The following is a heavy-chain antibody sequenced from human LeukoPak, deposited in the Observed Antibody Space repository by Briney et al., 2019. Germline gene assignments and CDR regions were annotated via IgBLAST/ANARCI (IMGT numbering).Heavy chain of an antibody. CDR1: GFTFSSYS. CDR3: ARDRGRYYDSRGFYWGYYFDS. CDR2: ISTSGTTT. J-gene: IGHJ4*02. Sequence: GGSLRLSCAASGFTFSSYSMNWVRQAPGKGLEWVSYISTSGTTTYYADSVKGRFTISRDNSKDTLYLQMSSVRVDDMAVYYCARDRGRYYDSRGFYWGYYFDSWGQGILVTVST. D-gene: IGHD3-22*01. V-gene: IGHV3-48*01.